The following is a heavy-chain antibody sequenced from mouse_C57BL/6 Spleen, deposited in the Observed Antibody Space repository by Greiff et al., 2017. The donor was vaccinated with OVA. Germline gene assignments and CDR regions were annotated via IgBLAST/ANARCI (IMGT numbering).Heavy chain of an antibody. CDR3: ARSGSSYRYFDV. J-gene: IGHJ1*03. Sequence: EVKLMESGPELVKPGASVKISCKASGYSFTDYNMNWVKQSNGKSLEWIGVINPNYGTTSYNQKFKGKATLTVDQSSSTAYMQLNSLTSEDSAVYYCARSGSSYRYFDVWGTGTTVTVSS. V-gene: IGHV1-39*01. D-gene: IGHD1-1*01. CDR2: INPNYGTT. CDR1: GYSFTDYN.